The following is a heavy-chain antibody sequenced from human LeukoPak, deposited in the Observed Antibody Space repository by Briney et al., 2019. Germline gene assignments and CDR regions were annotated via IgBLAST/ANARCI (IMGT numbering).Heavy chain of an antibody. CDR2: ISAYNGNT. V-gene: IGHV1-18*01. CDR3: ARDPIVGAIYYYYGMDV. CDR1: GYTFTSYG. D-gene: IGHD1-26*01. Sequence: GASVKVSCKASGYTFTSYGISWVRQAPGQGLEWMGWISAYNGNTNYAQKLQGRVTMTTDTSTSTAHMELRSLRSDDTAVYYCARDPIVGAIYYYYGMDVWGQGTTVTVSS. J-gene: IGHJ6*02.